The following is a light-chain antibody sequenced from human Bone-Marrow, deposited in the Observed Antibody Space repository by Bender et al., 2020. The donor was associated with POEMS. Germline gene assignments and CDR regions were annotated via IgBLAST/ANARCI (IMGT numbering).Light chain of an antibody. Sequence: SYELRQPSSVSVSPGQTVNITCSGEILAKKYVRWFQQKPGQAPILMIYKDMERPSGVPDRLSGSSSGPSASLVITGLQPEDEANYYCLSYDISLSASVFGGGTKLTVL. CDR1: ILAKKY. J-gene: IGLJ2*01. CDR3: LSYDISLSASV. CDR2: KDM. V-gene: IGLV3-27*01.